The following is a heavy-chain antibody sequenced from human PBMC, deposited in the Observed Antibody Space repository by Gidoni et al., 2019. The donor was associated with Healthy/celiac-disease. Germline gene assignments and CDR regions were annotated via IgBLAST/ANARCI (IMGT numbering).Heavy chain of an antibody. Sequence: QGQLQESGPGRVKPSETLSITCTAPGGSISSYYWSWSRQPAGKGLEWIGRIYPSGGTNYNPPLKSRVTMSVDTSKIQFSLKLSSVTAADTAVYYCARAPRCDNFDYWGQGTLVTVSS. V-gene: IGHV4-4*07. CDR3: ARAPRCDNFDY. CDR1: GGSISSYY. D-gene: IGHD4-17*01. CDR2: IYPSGGT. J-gene: IGHJ4*02.